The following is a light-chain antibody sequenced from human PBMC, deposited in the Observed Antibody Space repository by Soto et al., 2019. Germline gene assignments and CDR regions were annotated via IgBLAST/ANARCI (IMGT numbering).Light chain of an antibody. Sequence: EIVMTQSPATLSVSPGGRATLSCRASLSVSSNLAWYQQKPGQAPRLLIYGASTRATGIPARFSGSGSGTDFTLTISRLEPEDFAVYYCQQYGSSPLTFGPGTKVDIK. V-gene: IGKV3-15*01. CDR1: LSVSSN. CDR3: QQYGSSPLT. J-gene: IGKJ3*01. CDR2: GAS.